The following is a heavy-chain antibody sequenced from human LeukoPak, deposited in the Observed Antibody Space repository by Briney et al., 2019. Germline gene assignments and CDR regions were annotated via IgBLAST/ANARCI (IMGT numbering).Heavy chain of an antibody. J-gene: IGHJ4*02. CDR2: INDDGKEE. Sequence: GGSPRLSCAASGFIFKKTWMAWVRQAPGKGLEWVANINDDGKEEKYVDSVWGRFTISRDNVRNSLFLQLNSLRAEDTAIYYCARDPEYGALNSWGRGTLVRVSS. CDR1: GFIFKKTW. V-gene: IGHV3-7*01. CDR3: ARDPEYGALNS. D-gene: IGHD4-17*01.